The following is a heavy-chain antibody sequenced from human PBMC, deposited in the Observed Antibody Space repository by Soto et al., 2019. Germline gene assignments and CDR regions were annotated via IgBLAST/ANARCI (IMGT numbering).Heavy chain of an antibody. CDR1: GFTVSSNY. V-gene: IGHV3-66*04. CDR3: ARHETEYYDFWSGSNYFDY. Sequence: EVQLVESGGGLVQPGGSLRLSCAASGFTVSSNYMSWVRQAPGKGLEWVSVIYSGGSTYYADSVKGRFTISRDNSKNTLYLQMNSLRAEDKAVYYCARHETEYYDFWSGSNYFDYWGQGTLVTVSS. D-gene: IGHD3-3*01. CDR2: IYSGGST. J-gene: IGHJ4*02.